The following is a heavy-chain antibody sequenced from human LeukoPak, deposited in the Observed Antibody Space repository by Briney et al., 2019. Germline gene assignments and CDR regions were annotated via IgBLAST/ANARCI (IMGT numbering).Heavy chain of an antibody. J-gene: IGHJ3*02. CDR3: VGYCSGGNCPNAFDI. Sequence: PGGSLRLSCAASGFTFSNAWMSWVRQAPGNGLEWLGRIKSKTDGGTTDYAAPVKGRFTISRDDSKNTPYLQMNSLKTEDTAVYYCVGYCSGGNCPNAFDIWGQGAMVTVSS. V-gene: IGHV3-15*01. CDR2: IKSKTDGGTT. D-gene: IGHD2-15*01. CDR1: GFTFSNAW.